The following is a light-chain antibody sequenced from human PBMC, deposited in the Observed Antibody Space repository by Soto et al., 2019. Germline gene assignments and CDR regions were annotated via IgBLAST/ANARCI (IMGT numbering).Light chain of an antibody. Sequence: EIVLTQSPGTLSLSPGERATLSCRASQSVNSLYLAWYQQKPGQAPRLLIYGASSRATGIPDRFSGSGSGTYFILTISRLEPEDFAVYYCQYYSGSQTFGGGTKVEIK. CDR2: GAS. CDR3: QYYSGSQT. CDR1: QSVNSLY. J-gene: IGKJ4*01. V-gene: IGKV3-20*01.